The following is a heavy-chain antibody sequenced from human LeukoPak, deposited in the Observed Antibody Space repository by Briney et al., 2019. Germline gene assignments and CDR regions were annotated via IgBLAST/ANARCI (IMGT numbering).Heavy chain of an antibody. Sequence: GGSLRLSCAASGFTVSSNYMSWVRQAPGKGLEWVSVIYSGGSTYYADSVKGRFTISRDNSKNTLYLQMNSLRAEDTAVYYCARDCGGDCYGQEEDYWGQGTLVTVSS. CDR3: ARDCGGDCYGQEEDY. D-gene: IGHD2-21*01. V-gene: IGHV3-53*01. J-gene: IGHJ4*02. CDR1: GFTVSSNY. CDR2: IYSGGST.